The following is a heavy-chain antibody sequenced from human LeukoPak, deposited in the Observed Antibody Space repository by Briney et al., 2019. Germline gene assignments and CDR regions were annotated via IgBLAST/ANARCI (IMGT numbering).Heavy chain of an antibody. CDR2: IYYSGST. D-gene: IGHD3-22*01. J-gene: IGHJ4*02. CDR3: ASHPAYYYDSSLDY. Sequence: SETLSLTCTVSGGSISGSSYYWGWIRQPPGTGLEWIGSIYYSGSTYYNPSLKSRVTISVDTSKNQFSLKLSSVTAADTAVYYCASHPAYYYDSSLDYWGQGTLVTVSS. CDR1: GGSISGSSYY. V-gene: IGHV4-39*07.